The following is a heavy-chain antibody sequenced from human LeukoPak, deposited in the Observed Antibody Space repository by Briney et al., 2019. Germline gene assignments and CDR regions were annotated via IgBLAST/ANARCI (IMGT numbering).Heavy chain of an antibody. CDR2: INPSGGST. J-gene: IGHJ4*02. CDR3: AREGSHGDFDY. D-gene: IGHD4-17*01. V-gene: IGHV1-46*01. CDR1: GYTFTIYY. Sequence: GASVKVSFKASGYTFTIYYMHWVRQAPGQGLEWMGIINPSGGSTSYAQKFQGRVTITRDMSTSTVYMELSSLRSEDTAVYYCAREGSHGDFDYWGQGTLVTVSS.